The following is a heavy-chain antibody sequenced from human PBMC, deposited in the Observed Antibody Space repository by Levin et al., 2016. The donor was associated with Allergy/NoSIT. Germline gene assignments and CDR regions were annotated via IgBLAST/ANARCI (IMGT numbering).Heavy chain of an antibody. CDR3: ARDDSSGWGKY. J-gene: IGHJ4*02. V-gene: IGHV1-69*04. CDR2: IIPILGIA. D-gene: IGHD3-22*01. Sequence: WVRQAPGQGLEWMGRIIPILGIANYAQKFQGRVTITADKSTSTAYMELSSLRSEDTAVYYCARDDSSGWGKYWGQGTLVTVSS.